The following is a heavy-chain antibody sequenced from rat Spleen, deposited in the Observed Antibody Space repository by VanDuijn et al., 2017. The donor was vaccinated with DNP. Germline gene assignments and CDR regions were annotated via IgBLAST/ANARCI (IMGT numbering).Heavy chain of an antibody. V-gene: IGHV5-25*01. CDR1: GFTFKNFY. J-gene: IGHJ4*01. Sequence: EVQLVESGGGLAQPGRSMQLSCVASGFTFKNFYMAWVRQAPTKGLEWVASISPGGDNTFFRDSVKGRFTISRDNAKNTLYLQMDSLRSEETATYYCATILGPPMDAWGQGTSVTVSS. D-gene: IGHD4-2*01. CDR3: ATILGPPMDA. CDR2: ISPGGDNT.